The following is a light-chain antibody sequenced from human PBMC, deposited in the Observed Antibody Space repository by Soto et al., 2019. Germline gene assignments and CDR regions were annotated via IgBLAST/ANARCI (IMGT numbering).Light chain of an antibody. J-gene: IGKJ2*01. V-gene: IGKV3-20*01. CDR3: QQYGSSPLYN. Sequence: EIVLTQSPGTLSLSPGERATLSCRASQSVSSSYLAWYQQKPGQAPRLIIYGASSRATGIPDRFSGSGSGTDFNITISRLEPEDVAVYYCQQYGSSPLYNFGQGTKREIK. CDR1: QSVSSSY. CDR2: GAS.